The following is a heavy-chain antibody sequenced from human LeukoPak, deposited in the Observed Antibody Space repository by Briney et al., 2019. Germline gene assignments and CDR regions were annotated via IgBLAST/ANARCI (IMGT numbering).Heavy chain of an antibody. CDR1: GYTFTGYY. Sequence: ASVTVSCTASGYTFTGYYMHWVRQAPGQGLEWMGWINPNSGGTNYAQKFQGRVTMTTDTSTSTAYMELRSLRSDDTAVYYRAREVRAYGMDVWGQGTTVTVSS. J-gene: IGHJ6*02. CDR3: AREVRAYGMDV. CDR2: INPNSGGT. V-gene: IGHV1-2*02. D-gene: IGHD3-10*01.